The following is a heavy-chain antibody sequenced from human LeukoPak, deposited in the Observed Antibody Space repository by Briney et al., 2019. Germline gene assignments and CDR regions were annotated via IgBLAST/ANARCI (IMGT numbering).Heavy chain of an antibody. CDR3: AKGWGTSRTFDY. J-gene: IGHJ4*02. CDR1: GFTFSSYA. D-gene: IGHD2-2*01. V-gene: IGHV3-23*01. Sequence: GGSLRLSCAAPGFTFSSYAMSWVRQAPGKGLEWVSAISNSGGSTYYADSVKGRFTISRDNSKNTLYLQMNSLRAEDTAVYYCAKGWGTSRTFDYWGQGTLVTVSS. CDR2: ISNSGGST.